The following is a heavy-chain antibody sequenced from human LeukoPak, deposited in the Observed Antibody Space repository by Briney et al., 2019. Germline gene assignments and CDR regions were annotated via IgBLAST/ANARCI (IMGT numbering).Heavy chain of an antibody. CDR2: MNPNSGNT. D-gene: IGHD6-13*01. CDR3: ARFHSSSWLYYYYYGMDV. CDR1: GYTFTSYD. J-gene: IGHJ6*02. V-gene: IGHV1-8*01. Sequence: GASVKVSCKASGYTFTSYDINWVRQATGQGLEWMGWMNPNSGNTGYAQKFQGRVTMTRNTSISTAYMELSSLRSEDTAVYYCARFHSSSWLYYYYYGMDVWGQGTTVTVSS.